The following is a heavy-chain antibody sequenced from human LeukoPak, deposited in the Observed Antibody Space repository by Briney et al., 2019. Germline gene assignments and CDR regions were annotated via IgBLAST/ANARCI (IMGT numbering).Heavy chain of an antibody. J-gene: IGHJ4*02. D-gene: IGHD6-13*01. CDR1: GFTFGDYA. Sequence: GGSLRLSCTASGFTFGDYAMSWVRQAPGKGLEWVGFIRSKAYGGTTEYAASVKGRFTISRDDSKSIAYLQMNSLKTEDTAVYYCTREGGIADYWGQGTLVTVSS. CDR2: IRSKAYGGTT. V-gene: IGHV3-49*04. CDR3: TREGGIADY.